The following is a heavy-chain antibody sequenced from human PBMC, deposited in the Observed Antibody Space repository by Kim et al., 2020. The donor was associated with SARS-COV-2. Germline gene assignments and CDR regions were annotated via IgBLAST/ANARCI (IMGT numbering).Heavy chain of an antibody. CDR1: GFTFSDYY. D-gene: IGHD3-16*01. V-gene: IGHV3-11*01. Sequence: GGSLRLSCAASGFTFSDYYLSWIRQAPGKGLEWVSYISSSGSTIYSAASAKGRFTISRANAKNSLHLHMNSLRAEDTAVYYGAKNYGYSWVSYDPLSNW. J-gene: IGHJ5*01. CDR3: AKNYGYSWVSYDPLSNW. CDR2: ISSSGSTI.